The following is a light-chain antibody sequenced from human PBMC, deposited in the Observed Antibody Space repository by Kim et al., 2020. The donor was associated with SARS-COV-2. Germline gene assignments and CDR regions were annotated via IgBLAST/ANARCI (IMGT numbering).Light chain of an antibody. Sequence: QRVTISCTGSTSNIGAGYDVHWYQQFPGIAPKLLMYGNSNRPSGVPDRFSASKSGTSASLAITGLQAEDEADYYCQSYDSSLSGWVFGGGTQLTVL. CDR2: GNS. CDR1: TSNIGAGYD. V-gene: IGLV1-40*01. CDR3: QSYDSSLSGWV. J-gene: IGLJ3*02.